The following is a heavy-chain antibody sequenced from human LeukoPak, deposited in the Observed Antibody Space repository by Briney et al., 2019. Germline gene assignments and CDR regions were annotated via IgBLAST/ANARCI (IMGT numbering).Heavy chain of an antibody. CDR1: GYSLGSGFY. V-gene: IGHV4-38-2*01. Sequence: PSETLSLTCAVSGYSLGSGFYCGWVRQPPGNGLEWIGNMYHTGTIYYNPSLRSRLTISEDTSKSHFSLTVDSVTAADTAVYYCATGRYSGSVDYWGQGILVTVSS. CDR2: MYHTGTI. CDR3: ATGRYSGSVDY. J-gene: IGHJ4*02. D-gene: IGHD1-26*01.